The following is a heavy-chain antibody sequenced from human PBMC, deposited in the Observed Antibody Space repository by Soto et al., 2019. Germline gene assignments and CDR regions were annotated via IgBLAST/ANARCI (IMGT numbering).Heavy chain of an antibody. CDR1: GFTFGDYA. CDR2: IRSKAYGGTT. CDR3: IHRPPRSIAVGGDY. Sequence: PGGSLRLSGTASGFTFGDYAMRWVRQAPGKGLEWVGFIRSKAYGGTTEYAASVKGRFTISRDDSKSIAYLQMNSLKTEDTAVYYCIHRPPRSIAVGGDYWGQGTLVTVSS. J-gene: IGHJ4*02. V-gene: IGHV3-49*04. D-gene: IGHD6-6*01.